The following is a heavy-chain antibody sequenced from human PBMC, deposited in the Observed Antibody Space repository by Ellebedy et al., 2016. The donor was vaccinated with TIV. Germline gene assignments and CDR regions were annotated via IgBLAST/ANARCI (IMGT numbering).Heavy chain of an antibody. Sequence: SETLSLXXAVYGGSFSGYYWSWIRQPPGKGLEWIGEINHSGSTNYNPSLKSRVTISVDTSKNQFSLKLSSVTAADTAVYYCARDGGVLYYYYGMDVWGQGTTVTVSS. CDR3: ARDGGVLYYYYGMDV. CDR2: INHSGST. J-gene: IGHJ6*02. CDR1: GGSFSGYY. D-gene: IGHD2-8*02. V-gene: IGHV4-34*01.